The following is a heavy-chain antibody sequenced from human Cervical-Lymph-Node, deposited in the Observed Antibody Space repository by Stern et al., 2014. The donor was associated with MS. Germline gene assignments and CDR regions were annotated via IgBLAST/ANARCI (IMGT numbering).Heavy chain of an antibody. J-gene: IGHJ3*02. CDR1: AYTFNSYG. V-gene: IGHV1-18*01. CDR2: ISACNVNT. D-gene: IGHD2-15*01. Sequence: QMQLVQSGAEVKKPGASVKVSCKASAYTFNSYGISWVRQAPGHGLEWIGWISACNVNTNYAQRLQGRVTMTADTSTSTAYMELRSLRSDDTAVYCCARGLLGSENAFDIWGQGTMVTVSS. CDR3: ARGLLGSENAFDI.